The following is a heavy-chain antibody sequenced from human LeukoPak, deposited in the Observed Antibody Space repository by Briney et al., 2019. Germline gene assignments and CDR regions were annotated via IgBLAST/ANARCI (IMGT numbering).Heavy chain of an antibody. CDR1: GFTFDDYA. J-gene: IGHJ2*01. V-gene: IGHV3-9*01. Sequence: GGSLRLSCAASGFTFDDYAMHWVRQAPGKGLEWVSGISWNSGSIGYADSVKGRFTISRDNSKNTLYLQMNSLRAEDTAVYYCASDRYYYDSSGYYSHYWYFDLWGRGTLVTVSS. CDR3: ASDRYYYDSSGYYSHYWYFDL. D-gene: IGHD3-22*01. CDR2: ISWNSGSI.